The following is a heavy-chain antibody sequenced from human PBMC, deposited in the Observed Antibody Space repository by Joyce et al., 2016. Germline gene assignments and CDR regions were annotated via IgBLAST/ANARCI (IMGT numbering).Heavy chain of an antibody. CDR3: ARGDIAVAGQAFDY. J-gene: IGHJ4*02. CDR1: ESRFTSYL. CDR2: ISPGDSET. Sequence: EVQLVQPGAELKKPGEALKISCKGSESRFTSYLIAWVRQMPGKGLQWMGIISPGDSETRYSPSFQGQVTISADKSINTAYLQWSSLKASDTAIYYCARGDIAVAGQAFDYWGQGTLVTVSS. D-gene: IGHD6-19*01. V-gene: IGHV5-51*01.